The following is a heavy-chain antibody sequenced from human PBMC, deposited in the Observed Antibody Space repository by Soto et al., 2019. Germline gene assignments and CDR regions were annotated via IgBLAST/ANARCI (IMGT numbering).Heavy chain of an antibody. D-gene: IGHD1-26*01. Sequence: PGGSLRLSCAASGFTVSSNYMSWVRQAPGKGLEWVSVIYSGGSTYYADSVKGRFTISRDNSKNTLYLQMNSLRAEDTAVYYCARIVVPLFWFDPWGQGTLVTVSS. CDR3: ARIVVPLFWFDP. CDR1: GFTVSSNY. CDR2: IYSGGST. V-gene: IGHV3-53*01. J-gene: IGHJ5*02.